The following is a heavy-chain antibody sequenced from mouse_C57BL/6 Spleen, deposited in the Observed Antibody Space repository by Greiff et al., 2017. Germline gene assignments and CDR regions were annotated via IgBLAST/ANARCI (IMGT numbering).Heavy chain of an antibody. D-gene: IGHD4-1*01. V-gene: IGHV14-4*01. CDR3: TSSGGTNC. J-gene: IGHJ2*01. CDR1: GFNIKDDY. CDR2: IDPENGDT. Sequence: VHVKQSGAELVRPGASVKLSCTASGFNIKDDYMHWVKQRPEQGLEWIGWIDPENGDTEYASKFQGKATITADTSSNTAYLQLSSLTSEDTAVYYCTSSGGTNCWGQGTTLTVSS.